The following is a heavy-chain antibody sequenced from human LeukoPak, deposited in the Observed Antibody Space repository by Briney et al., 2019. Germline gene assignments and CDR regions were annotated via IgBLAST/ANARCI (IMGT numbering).Heavy chain of an antibody. CDR1: GFTFSSYA. J-gene: IGHJ4*02. D-gene: IGHD6-19*01. CDR2: ISCSGSDT. CDR3: AKATACSSGWDFDS. V-gene: IGHV3-23*01. Sequence: PGGSLRLSCAASGFTFSSYAMSWVRQAPGKGLEWVSAISCSGSDTYYTDSVKGRLTISRDNSRNTLYLQINSLSAEDTAVYYCAKATACSSGWDFDSWGQGTLVTVSS.